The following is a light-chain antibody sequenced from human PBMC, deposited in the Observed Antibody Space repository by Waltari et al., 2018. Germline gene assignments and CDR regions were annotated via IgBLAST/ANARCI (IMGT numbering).Light chain of an antibody. J-gene: IGKJ4*01. V-gene: IGKV2-40*01. CDR2: GAS. CDR3: VQGIAFPLT. Sequence: DIVITQTPLSLPITPGEPASISCRSSQSLLHSNGNTYLHWYLQKPGQSPQLLIYGASNRASGVPDRFSGSGSGTDFTLKINNVEAEDVGVYYCVQGIAFPLTFGGGTKVEIK. CDR1: QSLLHSNGNTY.